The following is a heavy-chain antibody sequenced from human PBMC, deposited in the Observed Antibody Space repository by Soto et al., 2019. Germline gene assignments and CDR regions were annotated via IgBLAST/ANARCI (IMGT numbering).Heavy chain of an antibody. Sequence: QVQLVQSGAEVKKPGSSVKVSCKASGGTFSSYAFSWVRQAPGQGLEWMGGIIPIYGTATYARKFQGRVTITADKSTNTADMDLSSLRSEDTAVYYWASATVVSPVPYGMDVWGQGTTVTVSS. CDR1: GGTFSSYA. V-gene: IGHV1-69*06. CDR3: ASATVVSPVPYGMDV. CDR2: IIPIYGTA. D-gene: IGHD4-17*01. J-gene: IGHJ6*02.